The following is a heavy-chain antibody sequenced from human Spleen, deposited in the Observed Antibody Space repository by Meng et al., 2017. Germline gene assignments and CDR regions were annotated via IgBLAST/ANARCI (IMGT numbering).Heavy chain of an antibody. Sequence: ASVKVSCKASGYTFTSYAIAWFRQAPGQGLEWLGWISGYNGDTYYAQNFQDRVTMTTDTSTNIASMEVRSLISDDTAVYYCARDLRRDGNYLLNFDYWGQGTLVTVSS. D-gene: IGHD5-24*01. CDR2: ISGYNGDT. J-gene: IGHJ4*02. CDR3: ARDLRRDGNYLLNFDY. V-gene: IGHV1-18*01. CDR1: GYTFTSYA.